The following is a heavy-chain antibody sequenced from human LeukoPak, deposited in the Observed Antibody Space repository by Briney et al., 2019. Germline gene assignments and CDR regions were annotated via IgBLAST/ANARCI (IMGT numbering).Heavy chain of an antibody. Sequence: ASVKVSCKASGYTFTSYDINWVRQATGQGLEWMGWMNPNSGNTGYAHKFQGRVTMTRNTSINTAYMELTSLRSEDTAVYYCARGSRRDGYNTLFDYWGQGTLVTVSS. J-gene: IGHJ4*02. D-gene: IGHD5-24*01. V-gene: IGHV1-8*01. CDR3: ARGSRRDGYNTLFDY. CDR2: MNPNSGNT. CDR1: GYTFTSYD.